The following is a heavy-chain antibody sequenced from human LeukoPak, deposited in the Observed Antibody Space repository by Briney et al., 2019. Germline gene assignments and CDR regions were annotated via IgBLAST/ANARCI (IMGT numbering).Heavy chain of an antibody. CDR1: GFTFTSYS. Sequence: GGSLRLSCAASGFTFTSYSMNWVRQAPGKGLEWVSSISSSSSYIYYADSEKGRFTISRDNAKNSLYLQMNSLRAKDTAVYYCASVGYFDWLSNWFDPWGQGTLVTVSS. CDR3: ASVGYFDWLSNWFDP. V-gene: IGHV3-21*01. J-gene: IGHJ5*02. CDR2: ISSSSSYI. D-gene: IGHD3-9*01.